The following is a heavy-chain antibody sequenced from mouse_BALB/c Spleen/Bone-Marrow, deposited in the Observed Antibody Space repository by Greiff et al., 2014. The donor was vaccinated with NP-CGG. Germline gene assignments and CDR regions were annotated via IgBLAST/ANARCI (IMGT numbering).Heavy chain of an antibody. CDR1: GYAFSSYW. CDR3: ARGVPMDY. Sequence: QVQLQQPGAELVRPGSSVKVSCKASGYAFSSYWMNWVKQRPGQGLEWIGQIYPGDGDTNYNGKFKGKATLTADKSSSTAYMQXXSLTSEDSAVYFCARGVPMDYWGQGTSVTVSS. V-gene: IGHV1-80*01. J-gene: IGHJ4*01. CDR2: IYPGDGDT.